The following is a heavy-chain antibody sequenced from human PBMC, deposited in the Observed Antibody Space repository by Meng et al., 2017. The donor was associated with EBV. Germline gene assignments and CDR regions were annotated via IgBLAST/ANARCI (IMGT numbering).Heavy chain of an antibody. D-gene: IGHD1-20*01. Sequence: QGQLGESGGGVVQPGRSRSLSCAASEFSFSNYVMHWVRQAPGKGLEWVAVISYDGSKKYYADSVKGRFTISRDNSKNTLYLQMSSLRPEDTAVYYCARDLGITGTVLGYWGQGTLVTVSS. CDR3: ARDLGITGTVLGY. J-gene: IGHJ4*02. CDR2: ISYDGSKK. V-gene: IGHV3-30-3*01. CDR1: EFSFSNYV.